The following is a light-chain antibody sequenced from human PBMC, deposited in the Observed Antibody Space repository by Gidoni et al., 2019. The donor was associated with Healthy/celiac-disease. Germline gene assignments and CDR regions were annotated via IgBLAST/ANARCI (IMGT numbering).Light chain of an antibody. CDR1: QSISSW. CDR3: QQYNSYSWT. CDR2: DAV. V-gene: IGKV1-5*01. Sequence: EIQMTQSPSTLSASVGDRVTITCRASQSISSWLAWYQQKPGKAPELLIDDAVSLESGVPSRFSGSGSGTEFTLTISCLQPNDFATYFCQQYNSYSWTFGQGPEVEIK. J-gene: IGKJ1*01.